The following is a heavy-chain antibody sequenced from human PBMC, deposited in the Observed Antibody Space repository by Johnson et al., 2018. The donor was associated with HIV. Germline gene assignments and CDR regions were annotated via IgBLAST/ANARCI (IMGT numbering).Heavy chain of an antibody. V-gene: IGHV3-53*01. CDR3: TTGRPSSAAFDI. Sequence: VQLVESGGGLIQPGGSLRLSCAASGFTVSTYYMTWVRQASGKGLALVSLLYSSGQTYYADSVKGRFTIARDYSKNRRYLQMNSLKTEDSAVYYCTTGRPSSAAFDIWGQGTMVTVSS. J-gene: IGHJ3*02. CDR1: GFTVSTYY. CDR2: LYSSGQT.